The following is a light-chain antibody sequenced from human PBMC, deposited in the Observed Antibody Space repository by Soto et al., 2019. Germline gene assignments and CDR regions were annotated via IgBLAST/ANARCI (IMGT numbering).Light chain of an antibody. J-gene: IGKJ4*01. CDR1: HDISDH. CDR3: QQYDNLPLT. V-gene: IGKV1-33*01. CDR2: DAS. Sequence: IQMTQSPSSLSASVGDRVTLTCLASHDISDHLNWYQQKPGKPPNLLIYDASNLQTGVPSRFSGSGSGTDFTFTISSLQPEDIATYYCQQYDNLPLTFGGGTKVDIK.